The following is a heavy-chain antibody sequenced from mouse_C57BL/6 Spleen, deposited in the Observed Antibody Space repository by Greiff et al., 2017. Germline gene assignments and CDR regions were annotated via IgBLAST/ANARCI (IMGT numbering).Heavy chain of an antibody. D-gene: IGHD2-4*01. CDR1: GYTFTSYW. Sequence: QVQLQQSGAELVKPGASVKLSCKASGYTFTSYWMHWVKQTPGQGLEWIGIISPNSGSTNYNEKFKGKATLTVDKSSSTAYMKLSSVTSEDSAVYYCARRVDYPYAMDYWGQGTSVTVSS. J-gene: IGHJ4*01. CDR2: ISPNSGST. V-gene: IGHV1-64*01. CDR3: ARRVDYPYAMDY.